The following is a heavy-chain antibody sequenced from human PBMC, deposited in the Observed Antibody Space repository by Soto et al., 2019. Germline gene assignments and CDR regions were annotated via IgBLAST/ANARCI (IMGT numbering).Heavy chain of an antibody. CDR1: GFTFSSFG. CDR3: AKVKMTYAIRGLYFDL. V-gene: IGHV3-30*19. D-gene: IGHD2-21*01. CDR2: ISYDGSNA. J-gene: IGHJ4*02. Sequence: AGGSLRLSCAASGFTFSSFGMHWVRQAPGKGLEWVALISYDGSNAYYGDSVKGRFTISRDNHKNTLCLQMNTLRPEDSAVYYCAKVKMTYAIRGLYFDLWGQGTLVTVSS.